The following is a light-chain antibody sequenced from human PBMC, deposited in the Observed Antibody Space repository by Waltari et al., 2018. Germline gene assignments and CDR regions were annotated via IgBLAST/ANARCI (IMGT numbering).Light chain of an antibody. CDR1: QSISRY. Sequence: EIMLTQSPGTLSLSPGERATLSCRARQSISRYLAWYQPKPGQAPRLLIYDASSRATGIPDRFSGSGSGTDFSLTISRLEPEDFAVYYCQKYGTLPATFGQGTKVEIK. V-gene: IGKV3-20*01. J-gene: IGKJ1*01. CDR3: QKYGTLPAT. CDR2: DAS.